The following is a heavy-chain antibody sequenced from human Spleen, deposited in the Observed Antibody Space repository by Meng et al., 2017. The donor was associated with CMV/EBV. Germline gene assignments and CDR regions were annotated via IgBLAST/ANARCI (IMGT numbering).Heavy chain of an antibody. Sequence: QSTLNQSGPTLVKPTXPLTPTCSFSGFSLGTSGVGVGWLRQPPGKALEWLALIYWDDDKRYSPSLKSRLTITKDTSKIQVVLTMANMDPVDTATYYCAHFRIAAAGTGWFDPWGQGTLVTVSS. CDR1: GFSLGTSGVG. CDR2: IYWDDDK. V-gene: IGHV2-5*02. J-gene: IGHJ5*02. CDR3: AHFRIAAAGTGWFDP. D-gene: IGHD6-13*01.